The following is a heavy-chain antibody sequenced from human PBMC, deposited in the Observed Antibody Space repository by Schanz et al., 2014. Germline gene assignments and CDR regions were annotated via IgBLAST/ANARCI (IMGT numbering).Heavy chain of an antibody. J-gene: IGHJ4*02. V-gene: IGHV3-30*04. CDR3: TKERGYIY. Sequence: VQLVESGGGLIQPGGSLRLSCAASGFTFSNFAIHWVRQAPGKGLEWVAVISYDGSNKYYADSVKGRFTISRDNSKNTVYLQMNSLRAEDTAVYYCTKERGYIYWGQGTLVTVSS. CDR1: GFTFSNFA. D-gene: IGHD5-12*01. CDR2: ISYDGSNK.